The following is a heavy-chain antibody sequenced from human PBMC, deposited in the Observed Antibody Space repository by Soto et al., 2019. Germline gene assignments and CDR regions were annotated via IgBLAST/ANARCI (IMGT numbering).Heavy chain of an antibody. CDR1: GFTFSRHW. Sequence: EVQLVESGGALVQSGGSLRLSCAASGFTFSRHWMHWVRQAPGKGLSWVSHIGPDGYRTRDADSVKGRFIISRDNANNALNLQRNKRRDDDTAVYYCVRDQNWDDDYWGPGILVTVSS. J-gene: IGHJ4*01. CDR2: IGPDGYRT. D-gene: IGHD1-1*01. V-gene: IGHV3-74*01. CDR3: VRDQNWDDDY.